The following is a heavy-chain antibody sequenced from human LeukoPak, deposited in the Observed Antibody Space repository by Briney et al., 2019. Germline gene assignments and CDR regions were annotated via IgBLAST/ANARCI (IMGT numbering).Heavy chain of an antibody. D-gene: IGHD3-3*01. J-gene: IGHJ6*03. Sequence: GGSLRLSCAASGFTFDDYAMHWVRQAPGKGLEWVSGISWNSGSIGYADSVKGRFTISRDNSKNTLSLQMNSLRAEDTAVYYCARGGDFWSGYSRGYYMDVWGKGTTVTVSS. CDR1: GFTFDDYA. CDR2: ISWNSGSI. CDR3: ARGGDFWSGYSRGYYMDV. V-gene: IGHV3-9*01.